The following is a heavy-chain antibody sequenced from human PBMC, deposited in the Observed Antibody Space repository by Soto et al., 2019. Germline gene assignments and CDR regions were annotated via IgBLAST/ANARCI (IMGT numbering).Heavy chain of an antibody. CDR1: GFTFSSYW. V-gene: IGHV3-7*01. CDR3: ARDNPLYDFWSGSLTY. J-gene: IGHJ4*02. Sequence: GGSLRLSCAASGFTFSSYWMSWVRQAPGKGLEWVANIKQDGSEKYYVDSVKGRFTISRDNAKNSLYLQMNSLRAEDTAVYYCARDNPLYDFWSGSLTYWGQGTLVTVSS. D-gene: IGHD3-3*01. CDR2: IKQDGSEK.